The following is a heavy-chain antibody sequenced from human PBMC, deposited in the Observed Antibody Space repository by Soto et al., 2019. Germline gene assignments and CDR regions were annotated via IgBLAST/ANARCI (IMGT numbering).Heavy chain of an antibody. CDR3: AREDYSYGFLGLDP. Sequence: SETLSLTCTVSGGSISSYYWSWIRQPPGKGLEWIGYIYYSGSTYYNPSLKSRVTISVDTSKNQFSLKLSSVTAADTAVYYCAREDYSYGFLGLDPWGQGTLVTVSS. V-gene: IGHV4-30-4*01. J-gene: IGHJ5*02. D-gene: IGHD5-18*01. CDR1: GGSISSYY. CDR2: IYYSGST.